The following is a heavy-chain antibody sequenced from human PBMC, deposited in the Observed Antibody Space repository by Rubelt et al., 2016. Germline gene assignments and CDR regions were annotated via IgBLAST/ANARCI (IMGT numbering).Heavy chain of an antibody. CDR1: GFTFSNAW. CDR3: STVSQYYFDSGGRRM. J-gene: IGHJ4*02. Sequence: QLGMRGGGLVQPGGSLRLSCAASGFTFSNAWMSWVRQAPGKGLEWVGRIWRKTDGGTTDYAAPVKGRFTISRDDSKNTLYLQMNSLKTEDTAVYYCSTVSQYYFDSGGRRMGGQGTLVTVSS. V-gene: IGHV3-15*01. CDR2: IWRKTDGGTT. D-gene: IGHD3-22*01.